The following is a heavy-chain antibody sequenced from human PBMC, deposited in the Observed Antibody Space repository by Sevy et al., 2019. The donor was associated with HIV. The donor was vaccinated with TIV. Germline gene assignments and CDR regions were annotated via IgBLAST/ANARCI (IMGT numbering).Heavy chain of an antibody. D-gene: IGHD7-27*01. J-gene: IGHJ6*03. CDR2: IKQDGSEK. V-gene: IGHV3-7*03. CDR3: ARNWGYSYYHMDV. Sequence: GGSLRLSCAASGFTFSSYWMSWVRQAPGKGLEWVANIKQDGSEKYYVDSVKGRFTISRDNAKNSLYLQMNSLRAEDTAVYYCARNWGYSYYHMDVWGKGTTVTVSS. CDR1: GFTFSSYW.